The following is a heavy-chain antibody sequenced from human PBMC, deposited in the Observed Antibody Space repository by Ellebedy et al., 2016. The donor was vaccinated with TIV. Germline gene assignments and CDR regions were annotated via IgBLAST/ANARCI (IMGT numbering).Heavy chain of an antibody. CDR3: ARDRGYHYDSSGQGYYGMDV. CDR1: GFTVSSNY. CDR2: IYSGGST. Sequence: GESLKISCAASGFTVSSNYMSWVRQAPGKGLEWVSVIYSGGSTYYADSVKGRFTISRDNSKNTLYLQMNSLRAEDTAVYYCARDRGYHYDSSGQGYYGMDVWGQGTTVTVSS. J-gene: IGHJ6*02. D-gene: IGHD3-22*01. V-gene: IGHV3-53*01.